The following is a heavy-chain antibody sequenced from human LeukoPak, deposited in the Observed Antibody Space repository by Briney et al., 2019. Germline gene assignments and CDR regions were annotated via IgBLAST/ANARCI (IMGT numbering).Heavy chain of an antibody. Sequence: GGSLRLSCAASGFTFSSCWMSWVRQAPGKGLEWVANIKQDGSEKYYVDSVKGRFTISRDNAKNSLYLQMNSLRAEDTAVYYCASSPPYSSGWRPFDYWGQGTLVTVSS. D-gene: IGHD6-19*01. V-gene: IGHV3-7*01. CDR1: GFTFSSCW. CDR2: IKQDGSEK. CDR3: ASSPPYSSGWRPFDY. J-gene: IGHJ4*02.